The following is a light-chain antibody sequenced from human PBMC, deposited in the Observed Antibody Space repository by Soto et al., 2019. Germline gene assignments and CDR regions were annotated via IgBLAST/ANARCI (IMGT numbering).Light chain of an antibody. CDR3: CSYAGSRWM. Sequence: QSALTQPASVSGSPGQSITVSCTGSSDDIGNFNLVSWYQQFPGKAPKLIVYEANKRPLGVSDRFSGSKSGNTASLTISGLQAEDEADYHCCSYAGSRWMFGGGTKVTVL. V-gene: IGLV2-23*01. CDR1: SDDIGNFNL. J-gene: IGLJ3*02. CDR2: EAN.